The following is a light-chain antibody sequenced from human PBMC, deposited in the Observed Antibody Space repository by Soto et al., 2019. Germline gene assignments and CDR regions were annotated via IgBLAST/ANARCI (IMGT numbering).Light chain of an antibody. V-gene: IGLV2-8*01. CDR1: SSDVGDYNY. CDR3: SSYAGTNNYV. CDR2: EVS. J-gene: IGLJ1*01. Sequence: QSALTQPPSASGSPGQSVTISCTGTSSDVGDYNYVSWYQQHPGKAPKLMIYEVSKRPSGAPDRFSGSKSGNTASLTVSGLQAEDEADYYCSSYAGTNNYVFGTGTKLTVL.